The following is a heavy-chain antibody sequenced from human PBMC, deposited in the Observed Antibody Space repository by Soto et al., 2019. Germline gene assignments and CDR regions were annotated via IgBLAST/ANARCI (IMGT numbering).Heavy chain of an antibody. D-gene: IGHD2-2*01. CDR1: GGTFSSYA. J-gene: IGHJ6*02. Sequence: QVQLVQSGAEVKKRGSSVKVSCKASGGTFSSYAISWVRQAPGQGLEWMGGIIPIVGSANYAQKFQGRVTITADESTSTAYMELSSLRSEDTAVYYCARSQGSSTSLEIYYYYYYGMDVWGQGTTVTVSS. V-gene: IGHV1-69*01. CDR2: IIPIVGSA. CDR3: ARSQGSSTSLEIYYYYYYGMDV.